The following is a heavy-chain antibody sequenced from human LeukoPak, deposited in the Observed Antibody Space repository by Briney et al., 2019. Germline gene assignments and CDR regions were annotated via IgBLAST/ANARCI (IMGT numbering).Heavy chain of an antibody. D-gene: IGHD3-10*01. V-gene: IGHV3-30*18. CDR3: AKDPSRMVRGVIDY. CDR1: GFTFSSYG. CDR2: ISYDGSNK. J-gene: IGHJ4*02. Sequence: AGGSLRLSCAASGFTFSSYGMHWVRQAPGKGLEWVAVISYDGSNKYYADSVKGRFTISRDNSKNTLYLQMNSLRAEDTAVYYCAKDPSRMVRGVIDYWGQGTLVTVSS.